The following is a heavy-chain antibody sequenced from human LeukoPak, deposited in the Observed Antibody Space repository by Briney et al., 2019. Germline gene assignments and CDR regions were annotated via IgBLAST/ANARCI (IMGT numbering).Heavy chain of an antibody. V-gene: IGHV4-39*07. CDR1: GGSISSSSYY. J-gene: IGHJ4*02. CDR2: IYYSGST. CDR3: ATGGYNYGYYYFDY. D-gene: IGHD5-18*01. Sequence: SETLSLTCTVSGGSISSSSYYWGWIRQPPGKGLEWIGSIYYSGSTNYNPSLKGRLTISLDTSKNQFSLKLTSVTAADTAVYYCATGGYNYGYYYFDYWGQGTLVTVSS.